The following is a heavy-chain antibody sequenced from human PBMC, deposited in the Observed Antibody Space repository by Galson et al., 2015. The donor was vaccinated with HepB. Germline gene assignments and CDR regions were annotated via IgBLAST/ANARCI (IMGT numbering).Heavy chain of an antibody. V-gene: IGHV3-33*01. D-gene: IGHD3-3*01. J-gene: IGHJ4*02. CDR1: GFTFSSYG. CDR3: ARGDFWSGYPSLDY. CDR2: IWYDETNK. Sequence: SLRLSCAASGFTFSSYGMHWVRQAPGKGLEWVAVIWYDETNKYYADSVKGRFTISRDNSKNTLYLQMNSLRAEDTAVYYCARGDFWSGYPSLDYWGQGTLVTVSS.